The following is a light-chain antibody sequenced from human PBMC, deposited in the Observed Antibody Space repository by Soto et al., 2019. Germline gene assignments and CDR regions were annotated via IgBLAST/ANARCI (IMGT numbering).Light chain of an antibody. Sequence: EIVLTQSPGTLSLSPGERATLSCRASQSVPKNYLAWYQQKPGQAPMLLIYGPSSRATGIPDRFSGSGSGTDFTLSISRLEPEDFAVYYCHQYATSPQTFGQGTKVEIK. CDR3: HQYATSPQT. V-gene: IGKV3-20*01. CDR2: GPS. J-gene: IGKJ1*01. CDR1: QSVPKNY.